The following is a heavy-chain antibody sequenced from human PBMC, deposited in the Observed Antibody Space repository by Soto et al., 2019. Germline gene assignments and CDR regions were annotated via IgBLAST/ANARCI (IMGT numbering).Heavy chain of an antibody. D-gene: IGHD4-17*01. J-gene: IGHJ6*02. Sequence: QVQLVESGGGVVQPGRSLRLSCAASGFTFSSYGMHWVRQAPGKGLEWVAVIWYDGSNKYYADSVKGRFTISRDNSKKTLDLKTNSLRAEDTDVYYCARDHEYTVTTRRGFYYYYGMDVWGQGTTVTVSS. CDR2: IWYDGSNK. V-gene: IGHV3-33*01. CDR1: GFTFSSYG. CDR3: ARDHEYTVTTRRGFYYYYGMDV.